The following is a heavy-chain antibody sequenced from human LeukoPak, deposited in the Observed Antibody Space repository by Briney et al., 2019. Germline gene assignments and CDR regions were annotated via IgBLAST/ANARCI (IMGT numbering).Heavy chain of an antibody. D-gene: IGHD6-13*01. CDR1: GGSISSYY. V-gene: IGHV4-59*01. CDR3: ARDSSSWYYGMDV. J-gene: IGHJ6*02. Sequence: SETLSLTCTVSGGSISSYYWSWIRQPPGKGLEWIGYIYYSGSTNYNPSLKSRVTISVDTSKNQFSLKLSSVTAADTAVYYCARDSSSWYYGMDVWGHGTTVTVSS. CDR2: IYYSGST.